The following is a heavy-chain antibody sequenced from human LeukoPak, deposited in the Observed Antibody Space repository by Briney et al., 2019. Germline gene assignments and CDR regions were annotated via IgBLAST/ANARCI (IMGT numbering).Heavy chain of an antibody. CDR2: ISYDGSNK. Sequence: GGSLRLSCAASGFTFSSYGMHWVRQAPGKGLEWVAVISYDGSNKYYADSVKGRFTISRDNSKNTLYLQMNSLRAEDTAVYYCARDRRWYGAGSDYWGQGTLVTVSS. CDR1: GFTFSSYG. J-gene: IGHJ4*02. V-gene: IGHV3-30*03. D-gene: IGHD4-23*01. CDR3: ARDRRWYGAGSDY.